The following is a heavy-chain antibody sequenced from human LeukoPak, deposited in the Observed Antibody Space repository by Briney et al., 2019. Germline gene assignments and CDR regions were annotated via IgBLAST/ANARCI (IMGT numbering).Heavy chain of an antibody. J-gene: IGHJ4*02. CDR3: ATVASGWYPDY. CDR1: GGSISSFY. D-gene: IGHD6-19*01. V-gene: IGHV4-59*01. CDR2: IDSSGIT. Sequence: SETLSLTCTVSGGSISSFYYTWIRQPPGKGLEWIGYIDSSGITNYNSSLNSRVTISLDTSQNQFFLKLNSVTAADTAVYYCATVASGWYPDYWGQGALVTVAS.